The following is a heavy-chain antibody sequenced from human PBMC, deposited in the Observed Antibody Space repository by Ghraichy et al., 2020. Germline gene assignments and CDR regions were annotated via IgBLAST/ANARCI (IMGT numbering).Heavy chain of an antibody. V-gene: IGHV2-5*02. J-gene: IGHJ3*02. Sequence: SGPTLVKPTQTLTLTCTFSGFSVSTGGKSVSWIRQSPGKALEWLAVIYWDDDKRYSPSLNNRLTITKDTSKNQVVLTMTNVGPVDTGTYYCALSPAAVIQHPDAAFNIWGQGTMVAVSS. CDR3: ALSPAAVIQHPDAAFNI. CDR2: IYWDDDK. D-gene: IGHD3-16*02. CDR1: GFSVSTGGKS.